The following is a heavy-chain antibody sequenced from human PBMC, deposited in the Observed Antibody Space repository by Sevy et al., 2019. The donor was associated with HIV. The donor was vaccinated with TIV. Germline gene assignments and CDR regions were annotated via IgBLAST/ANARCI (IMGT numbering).Heavy chain of an antibody. D-gene: IGHD2-2*01. CDR1: GFTFSSYS. V-gene: IGHV3-48*01. CDR3: ASFDIVVVPAAEGSYYYYGMDV. CDR2: ISSSSSTI. J-gene: IGHJ6*02. Sequence: GGSLRLSCAASGFTFSSYSMNWVRQAPGKGLEWVSYISSSSSTIYYADSVKGRFTISRDNAKNSLYLQMNSLRAEDTAVYYCASFDIVVVPAAEGSYYYYGMDVWGQGTTVTVSS.